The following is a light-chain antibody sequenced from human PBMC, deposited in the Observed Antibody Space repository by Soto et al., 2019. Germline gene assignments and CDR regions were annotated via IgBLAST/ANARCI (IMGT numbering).Light chain of an antibody. V-gene: IGKV1-8*01. CDR1: QTIYSY. CDR3: HQNFNYPRT. Sequence: AIQMTQSPSSVSASTGDRVTISCLATQTIYSYLAWYQQKPGKPPNLLIYAASTLQSGVPSRFNGSGSGTDFTLTITALQSEDAATYYCHQNFNYPRTLGQGTKVDIK. CDR2: AAS. J-gene: IGKJ1*01.